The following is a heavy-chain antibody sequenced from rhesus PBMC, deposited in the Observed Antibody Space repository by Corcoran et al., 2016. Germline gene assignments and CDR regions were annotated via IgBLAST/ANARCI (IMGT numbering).Heavy chain of an antibody. CDR1: GFTFSDYY. D-gene: IGHD3-3*01. Sequence: EVQLVDSGGGLVPPGGSLRLSCAASGFTFSDYYMTWVRQAPGKGLEWVSSIIRASTDIYYTDSVKDRFIVSRDNDKNSLSLQMNSLKTEDTAVYYCTRGDYNFWTGYSDYFDFWGQGVLVTVSA. V-gene: IGHV3S16*01. CDR2: IIRASTDI. J-gene: IGHJ4*01. CDR3: TRGDYNFWTGYSDYFDF.